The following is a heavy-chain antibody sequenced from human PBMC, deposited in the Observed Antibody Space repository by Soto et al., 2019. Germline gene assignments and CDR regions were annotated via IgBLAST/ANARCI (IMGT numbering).Heavy chain of an antibody. CDR3: ARAIPELDSSGYIDAFDI. Sequence: GGSLRLSCAASGFSFSISPMHWVRQAPGKGPEWVALISYDGTNKFYADSVKGRFTISRDNSKSTLYLQVDSLRPEDAAVYYCARAIPELDSSGYIDAFDIWGQGTMVS. CDR2: ISYDGTNK. CDR1: GFSFSISP. V-gene: IGHV3-30-3*01. J-gene: IGHJ3*02. D-gene: IGHD3-22*01.